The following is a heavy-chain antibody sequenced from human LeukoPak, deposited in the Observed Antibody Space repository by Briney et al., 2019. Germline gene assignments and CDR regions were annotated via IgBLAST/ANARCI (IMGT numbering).Heavy chain of an antibody. CDR1: GGSISSYY. CDR2: IYYSGST. V-gene: IGHV4-59*12. J-gene: IGHJ4*02. D-gene: IGHD3-10*01. CDR3: ARDSSTRWFPFYY. Sequence: SETLSLTCTVSGGSISSYYWSWIRQPPGKGLEWIGYIYYSGSTNYNPTLKSRVTISVDTSKNQFSLNLSSVTAADTAVYYCARDSSTRWFPFYYWGQGTLVTVS.